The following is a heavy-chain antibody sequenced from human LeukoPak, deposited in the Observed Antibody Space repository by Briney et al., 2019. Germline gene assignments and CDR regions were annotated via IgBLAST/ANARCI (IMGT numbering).Heavy chain of an antibody. CDR2: IHYSGRT. D-gene: IGHD2-21*02. Sequence: PSETLSLTCTVSGGSINSYYWSWIRQPPGKGLEWIGYIHYSGRTNYNPSLKSRVIRPVDTSKNQFSLKLSSVTAADAAVYYCARLLVTSLVNWFDPWGQGTLVTVSS. CDR3: ARLLVTSLVNWFDP. CDR1: GGSINSYY. J-gene: IGHJ5*02. V-gene: IGHV4-59*08.